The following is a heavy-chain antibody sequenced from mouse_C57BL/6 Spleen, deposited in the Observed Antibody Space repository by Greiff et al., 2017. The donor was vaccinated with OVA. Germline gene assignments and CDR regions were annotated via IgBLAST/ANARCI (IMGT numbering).Heavy chain of an antibody. V-gene: IGHV5-17*01. CDR3: ARYYYGNYVVYYFDY. Sequence: DVMLVESGGGLVKPGGSLKLSCAASGFTFSDYGMHWVRQAPEKGLEWVAYISSGSSTIYYADTVKGRFTISRDNAKNTLFLQMTSLRSEDTAMYYCARYYYGNYVVYYFDYWGQGTTLTVSS. D-gene: IGHD2-1*01. J-gene: IGHJ2*01. CDR1: GFTFSDYG. CDR2: ISSGSSTI.